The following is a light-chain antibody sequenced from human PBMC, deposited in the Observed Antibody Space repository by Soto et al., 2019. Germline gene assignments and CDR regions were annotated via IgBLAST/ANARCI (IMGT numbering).Light chain of an antibody. Sequence: VMTQSPATLSVSPGESATVSCRASQSVSSKLAWYQQKPGQAPRLLIYGASTRATGVPARFSGSGSGTEFNLTISSLQSEDFAVYYCQQDNNWPPWTLGEGTRVEIK. J-gene: IGKJ1*01. CDR3: QQDNNWPPWT. CDR1: QSVSSK. CDR2: GAS. V-gene: IGKV3-15*01.